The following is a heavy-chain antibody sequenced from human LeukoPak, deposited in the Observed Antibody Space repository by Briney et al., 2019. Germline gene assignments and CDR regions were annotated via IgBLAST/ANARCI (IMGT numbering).Heavy chain of an antibody. Sequence: ASVKVSCKASGGTFSSYAISRVRQAPGQGLEWMGRIIPIFGTANYAQKFQGRVTITTDESTSTAYMELSSLRSEDTAVYYCARDRGLGDSNGYDYWGQGTLVTVSS. CDR2: IIPIFGTA. J-gene: IGHJ4*02. CDR3: ARDRGLGDSNGYDY. CDR1: GGTFSSYA. D-gene: IGHD4-11*01. V-gene: IGHV1-69*05.